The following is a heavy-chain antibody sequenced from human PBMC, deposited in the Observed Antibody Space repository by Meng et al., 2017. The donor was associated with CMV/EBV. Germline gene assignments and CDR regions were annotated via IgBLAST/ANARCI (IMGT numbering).Heavy chain of an antibody. CDR3: ATSPWQQLYLFYFDY. Sequence: SGVTFNTYAMSWVRQTPGKGLEWVSSIVGGGESTYYADSVKGRFTVSRDNSKNTLYLQMNSLRAEDTAVYYCATSPWQQLYLFYFDYWGQGTLVTVSS. J-gene: IGHJ4*02. V-gene: IGHV3-23*01. CDR2: IVGGGEST. D-gene: IGHD6-13*01. CDR1: GVTFNTYA.